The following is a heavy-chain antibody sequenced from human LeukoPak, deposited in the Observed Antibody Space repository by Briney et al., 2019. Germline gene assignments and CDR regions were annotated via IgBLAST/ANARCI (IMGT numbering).Heavy chain of an antibody. D-gene: IGHD2-2*01. CDR3: ARRGSTRRWGAGTGYYFDY. CDR2: INHSGST. CDR1: GGSFSGYY. V-gene: IGHV4-34*01. Sequence: PSETLSLTCAVYGGSFSGYYWSWIRQPPGKGLEWIGEINHSGSTNYNPSLKSRVTISVDTSKNQFSLKLSSVTAADTAVYYCARRGSTRRWGAGTGYYFDYWGQGTLVTVSS. J-gene: IGHJ4*02.